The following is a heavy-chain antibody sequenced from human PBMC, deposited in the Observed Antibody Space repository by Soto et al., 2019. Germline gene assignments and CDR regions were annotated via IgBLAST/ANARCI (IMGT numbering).Heavy chain of an antibody. J-gene: IGHJ4*02. Sequence: GGSLRLSCAASGFTFSDYYMSWIRQAPGKGLEWVSYISSSGSTIYYADSVKGRFTISRDNAKNSLYLQMNSLRAEDTAVYYCASDYYDSSGIFDYWGQGTLVTVSS. CDR1: GFTFSDYY. CDR3: ASDYYDSSGIFDY. V-gene: IGHV3-11*01. D-gene: IGHD3-22*01. CDR2: ISSSGSTI.